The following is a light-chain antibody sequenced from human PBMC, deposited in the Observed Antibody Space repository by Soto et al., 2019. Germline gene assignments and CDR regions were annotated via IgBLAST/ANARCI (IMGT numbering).Light chain of an antibody. CDR1: QSLSTW. Sequence: DIQMTQSPSTLSASVGDRVTITCRASQSLSTWLAWYQQKPGKAPKRLIYEASSLQSGVPSRFSGSGSGTEFTLTITSLQPDDFATDYCHQYNRFPRTFGQGTKVEIK. J-gene: IGKJ1*01. V-gene: IGKV1-5*03. CDR2: EAS. CDR3: HQYNRFPRT.